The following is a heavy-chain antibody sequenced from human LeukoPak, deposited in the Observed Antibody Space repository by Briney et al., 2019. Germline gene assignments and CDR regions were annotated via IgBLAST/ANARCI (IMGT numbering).Heavy chain of an antibody. CDR1: GDTFTSYG. CDR2: ISAYNGNT. CDR3: ARGGFDAAMAKFDY. V-gene: IGHV1-18*01. J-gene: IGHJ4*02. D-gene: IGHD5-18*01. Sequence: ASVKVSCKASGDTFTSYGISWVRQAPGQGLEWMGWISAYNGNTNYAQKLQGRVTMTTDTSTSTAYMELRSQRSDDTAVYYCARGGFDAAMAKFDYWGQGTLVTVSS.